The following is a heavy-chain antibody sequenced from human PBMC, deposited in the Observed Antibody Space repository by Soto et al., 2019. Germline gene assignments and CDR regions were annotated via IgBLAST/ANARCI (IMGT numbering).Heavy chain of an antibody. J-gene: IGHJ4*02. V-gene: IGHV4-31*03. Sequence: QVQLQESGPGLVKPSQTLSLTCTVSGGSISSGGYYWSWIRQHPGKGLEWIGYIYYSGSTYYNPSPKSRVTISVDTSKNQFSLKLSSVTAADTAVYYCAREVPGDYYDSSGCDYWGQGTLVTVSS. CDR3: AREVPGDYYDSSGCDY. CDR1: GGSISSGGYY. CDR2: IYYSGST. D-gene: IGHD3-22*01.